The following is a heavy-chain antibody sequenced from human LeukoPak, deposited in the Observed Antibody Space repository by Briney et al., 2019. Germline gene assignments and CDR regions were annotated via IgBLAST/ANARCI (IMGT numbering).Heavy chain of an antibody. CDR3: AKEYCTSTNCRVYFYFFMDV. CDR1: GFTFSSYW. V-gene: IGHV3-74*01. J-gene: IGHJ6*03. CDR2: INSDGSST. Sequence: GGSLRLSCAASGFTFSSYWMHWVRQAPGKGLVWVSRINSDGSSTSYADSVKGRFTISRDNAKNTLYLQMNSLRAEDTAVYYCAKEYCTSTNCRVYFYFFMDVWGKGTTVTISS. D-gene: IGHD2-2*01.